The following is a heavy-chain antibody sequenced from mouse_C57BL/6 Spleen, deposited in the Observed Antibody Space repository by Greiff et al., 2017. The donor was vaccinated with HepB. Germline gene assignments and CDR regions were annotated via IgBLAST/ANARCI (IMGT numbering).Heavy chain of an antibody. V-gene: IGHV5-9-1*02. CDR2: ISSGGDYI. Sequence: EVKLVESGEGLVKPGGSLKLSCAASGFTFSSYAMSWVRQTPEKRLEWVAYISSGGDYIYYADTVKGRFTISRDNARNTLYLQMSSLKSEDTAMYYCTKGYGSSPFDYWGQGTTLTVSS. CDR1: GFTFSSYA. J-gene: IGHJ2*01. D-gene: IGHD1-1*01. CDR3: TKGYGSSPFDY.